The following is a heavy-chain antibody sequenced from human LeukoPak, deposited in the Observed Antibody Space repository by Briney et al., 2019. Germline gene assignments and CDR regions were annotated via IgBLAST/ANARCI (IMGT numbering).Heavy chain of an antibody. CDR2: ISYDGSNK. Sequence: GGSLRLSCAASGFTFSSYAMHWVRQAPGKGLEWVAVISYDGSNKYYADSVKGRFTISRDNSKNTLYLQMNSLRAEDTAVYYCASLTGGYYGSGSYYNVFRSDLRFDPWGQGTLVTVSS. V-gene: IGHV3-30-3*01. D-gene: IGHD3-10*01. J-gene: IGHJ5*02. CDR3: ASLTGGYYGSGSYYNVFRSDLRFDP. CDR1: GFTFSSYA.